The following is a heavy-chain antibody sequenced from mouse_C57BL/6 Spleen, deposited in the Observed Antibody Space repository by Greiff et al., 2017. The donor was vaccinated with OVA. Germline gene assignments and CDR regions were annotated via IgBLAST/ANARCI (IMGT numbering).Heavy chain of an antibody. CDR2: INPGSGGT. CDR3: AREDYYGSNYFDY. D-gene: IGHD1-1*01. CDR1: GYAFTNYL. V-gene: IGHV1-54*01. Sequence: QVQLQQSGAELVRPGTSVKVSCKASGYAFTNYLIEWVKQRPGQGLEWIGVINPGSGGTNYNEKFKGKATLTADKSSSTAYMQLSSLTSEDSAVYFCAREDYYGSNYFDYWGQGTTLTVSS. J-gene: IGHJ2*01.